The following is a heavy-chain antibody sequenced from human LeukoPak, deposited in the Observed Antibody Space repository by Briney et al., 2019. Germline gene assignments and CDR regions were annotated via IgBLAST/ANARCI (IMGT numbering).Heavy chain of an antibody. Sequence: GGSLRLSCAASGFTFSSYGMHWVRQAPGKGLEWVAVIWYDGSNKYYADSVKGRFTISRDNSKNTLYLQMNSLRAEDTAVYYCARGSSLPDARYYYYYYYMDVWGKGTTVTVSS. CDR2: IWYDGSNK. CDR3: ARGSSLPDARYYYYYYYMDV. J-gene: IGHJ6*03. D-gene: IGHD2-2*01. V-gene: IGHV3-33*01. CDR1: GFTFSSYG.